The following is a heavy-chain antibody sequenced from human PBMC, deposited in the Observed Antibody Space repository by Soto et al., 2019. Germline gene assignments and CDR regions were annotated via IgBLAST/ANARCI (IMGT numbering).Heavy chain of an antibody. Sequence: PSETLSLTCAVYGGSFSGYYWSWIRQPPGKGLEWIGEINHSGSTNYNPSLKSRVTISVDTSKNQFSLKLSSVTAADTAVYYCARRPIWPMVRGVNRYYYYYGMDVWGQGTTVTVSS. J-gene: IGHJ6*02. V-gene: IGHV4-34*01. D-gene: IGHD3-10*01. CDR1: GGSFSGYY. CDR3: ARRPIWPMVRGVNRYYYYYGMDV. CDR2: INHSGST.